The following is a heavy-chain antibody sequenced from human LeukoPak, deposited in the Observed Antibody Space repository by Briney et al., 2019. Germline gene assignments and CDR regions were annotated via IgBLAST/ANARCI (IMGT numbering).Heavy chain of an antibody. CDR2: IHYDGSDQ. J-gene: IGHJ4*02. V-gene: IGHV3-30*02. CDR3: AKGFSNNWFDY. D-gene: IGHD1-1*01. Sequence: GGSLRLSCAASGFTFSSYAMHWVRQVPGKGLEWVAFIHYDGSDQYYADSGKGRFTISRDNSKNTLYLQMSSLRAEDTAVYYCAKGFSNNWFDYWGQGTLVTVSS. CDR1: GFTFSSYA.